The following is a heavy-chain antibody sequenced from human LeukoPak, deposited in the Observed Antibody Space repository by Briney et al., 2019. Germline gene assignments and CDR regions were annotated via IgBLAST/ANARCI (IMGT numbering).Heavy chain of an antibody. D-gene: IGHD3-10*01. CDR2: ISYSGST. J-gene: IGHJ4*02. Sequence: PSETLPLTCTVSGGSISFYYWNWIRQPPGKGLEWIGYISYSGSTNYNPSLKSRVTISVDTSKNQFSLKLSSLTAADTAVYYCARDGGDYYRSALLWGQGTLVTVSS. CDR1: GGSISFYY. V-gene: IGHV4-59*01. CDR3: ARDGGDYYRSALL.